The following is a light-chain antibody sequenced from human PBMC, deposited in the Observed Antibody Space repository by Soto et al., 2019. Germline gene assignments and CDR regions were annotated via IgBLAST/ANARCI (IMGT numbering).Light chain of an antibody. CDR2: AAS. CDR3: HQYGSSPRT. J-gene: IGKJ5*01. Sequence: DIQMTQSPSSLSASVGDRVTITCRASQSISSYLNWYQQKPGKAPELLIYAASSLQSGVPSRFSGSGSGTDFTLTISRLEPEDFAVYYCHQYGSSPRTFGQGTRLEIK. V-gene: IGKV1-39*01. CDR1: QSISSY.